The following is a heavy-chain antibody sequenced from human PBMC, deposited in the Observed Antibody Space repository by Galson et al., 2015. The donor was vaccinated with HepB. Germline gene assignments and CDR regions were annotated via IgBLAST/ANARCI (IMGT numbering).Heavy chain of an antibody. Sequence: PALVKPTQTLTLTCTFSGFSLSTSGVGVGWIRQPPGKALEWLALIYWNDDKRYSPSLKSRLTITKDTSKNQVVLTMTNMDPVDTATYYCAHRRSLAAANNWFDPWGQGTLVTVSS. D-gene: IGHD6-13*01. V-gene: IGHV2-5*01. CDR3: AHRRSLAAANNWFDP. J-gene: IGHJ5*02. CDR2: IYWNDDK. CDR1: GFSLSTSGVG.